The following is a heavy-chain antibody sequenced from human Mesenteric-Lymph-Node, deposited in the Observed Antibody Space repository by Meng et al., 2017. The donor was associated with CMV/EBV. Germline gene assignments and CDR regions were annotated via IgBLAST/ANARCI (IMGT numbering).Heavy chain of an antibody. CDR1: GYTFNKYD. CDR2: MNPNSGNT. CDR3: ARVIAAGVYSPPTYYFDY. J-gene: IGHJ4*02. Sequence: ASVKVSCKASGYTFNKYDINWVRQATGQGPEWMGWMNPNSGNTGYAQKFRGRVTITRNTSISTAYMELSSLRSEDTAVYYCARVIAAGVYSPPTYYFDYWGQGTLVTVSS. D-gene: IGHD6-13*01. V-gene: IGHV1-8*03.